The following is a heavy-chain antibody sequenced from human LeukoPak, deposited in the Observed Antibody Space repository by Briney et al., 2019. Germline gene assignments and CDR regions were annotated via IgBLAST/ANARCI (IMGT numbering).Heavy chain of an antibody. CDR1: GGSISSYY. V-gene: IGHV4-59*01. CDR2: MYYSGST. D-gene: IGHD5-18*01. CDR3: ATIRDTALRYWYFDL. J-gene: IGHJ2*01. Sequence: SETLSLTCTVSGGSISSYYWSWIRQPPGKGLEWIGYMYYSGSTSYNPSLKSRVPISVDTSKNQISLKLSSVTAADTAVYYCATIRDTALRYWYFDLWGRGTLVTVSS.